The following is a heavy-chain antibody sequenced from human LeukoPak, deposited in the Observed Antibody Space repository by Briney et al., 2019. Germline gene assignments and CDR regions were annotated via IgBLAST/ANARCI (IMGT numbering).Heavy chain of an antibody. CDR3: ARGYYDFWSGHTSPFDY. D-gene: IGHD3-3*01. CDR2: INPDNGGT. CDR1: GYTFTDYY. Sequence: GASVKVSCRASGYTFTDYYIHWVRQAPGQGLEWMGWINPDNGGTNYAQKFQGRVTMTRDTSISTAYMELSRLRSDDTAVYYCARGYYDFWSGHTSPFDYWGQGTLVTVSS. V-gene: IGHV1-2*02. J-gene: IGHJ4*02.